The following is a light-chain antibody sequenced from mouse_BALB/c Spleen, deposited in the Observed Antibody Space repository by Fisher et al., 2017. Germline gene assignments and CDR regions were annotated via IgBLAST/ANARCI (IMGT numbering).Light chain of an antibody. CDR1: SSVSY. J-gene: IGKJ5*01. CDR3: QQWSSYPLT. CDR2: GIS. V-gene: IGKV4-90*01. Sequence: DIVLTQSPAIIAASPGEKVTITCSASSSVSYMNWYQQKPGSSPKIWIYGISNLASGVPARFSGSGSGTSYSLTISRMEAEDAATYYCQQWSSYPLTFGAGTKLELK.